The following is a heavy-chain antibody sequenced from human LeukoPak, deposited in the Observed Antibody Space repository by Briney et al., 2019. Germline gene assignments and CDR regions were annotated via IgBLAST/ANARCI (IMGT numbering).Heavy chain of an antibody. D-gene: IGHD6-19*01. CDR3: ARRQDVAGTRVDY. V-gene: IGHV4-39*01. CDR1: GGSISSSSYY. J-gene: IGHJ4*02. Sequence: PSETLSLTCTVSGGSISSSSYYWGWIRQPPGKGLEWIGSIYYSGSTYYNPSLKSRVTISVDTSKNQFSLKLSSVTAADTAVYYCARRQDVAGTRVDYWGQGTLVTVSS. CDR2: IYYSGST.